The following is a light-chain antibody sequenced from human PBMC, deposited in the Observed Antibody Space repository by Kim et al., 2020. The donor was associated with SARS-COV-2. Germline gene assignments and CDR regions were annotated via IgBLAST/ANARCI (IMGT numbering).Light chain of an antibody. Sequence: QMITTACTGTSSDVGGYNYVSWDRQHPGKAPKLMIYDVSNRPSGVSNRFSGSKSGNTASLTISGLQAEDEADYYCSSYTSSSTPVVFGGGTQLTVL. J-gene: IGLJ2*01. CDR3: SSYTSSSTPVV. CDR1: SSDVGGYNY. V-gene: IGLV2-14*04. CDR2: DVS.